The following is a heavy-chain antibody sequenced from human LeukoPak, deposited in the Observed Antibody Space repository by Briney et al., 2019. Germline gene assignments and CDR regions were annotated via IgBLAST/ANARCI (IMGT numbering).Heavy chain of an antibody. D-gene: IGHD5-18*01. Sequence: SETLSLTRTGSGGSISSYYWSWIRRPPGKGLEWIGYIYYSGSTNYNPSLKSRVTISVDTSKNQFSLKLSSVTAADTAVYYCARDGGRGYSYGSDTFHIWGQGSMVTVSS. CDR2: IYYSGST. CDR3: ARDGGRGYSYGSDTFHI. V-gene: IGHV4-59*01. CDR1: GGSISSYY. J-gene: IGHJ3*02.